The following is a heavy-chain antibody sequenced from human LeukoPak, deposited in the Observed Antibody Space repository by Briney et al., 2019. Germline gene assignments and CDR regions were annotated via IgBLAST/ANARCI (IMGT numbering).Heavy chain of an antibody. CDR1: SGSNGSSNW. CDR3: ASNWGYSQGH. CDR2: ISLGGNT. D-gene: IGHD7-27*01. V-gene: IGHV4-4*02. Sequence: PSGTLSLTCTVSSGSNGSSNWWSWVRQTPGKGLEWIGEISLGGNTNHNPSLRSRVTISVDQSKNQLFLKLTSVTAADTAIYYCASNWGYSQGHWGQGILVTVSS. J-gene: IGHJ4*02.